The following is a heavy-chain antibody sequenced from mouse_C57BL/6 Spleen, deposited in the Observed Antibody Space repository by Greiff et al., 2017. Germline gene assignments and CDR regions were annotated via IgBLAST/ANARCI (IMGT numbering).Heavy chain of an antibody. Sequence: QVQLQQSGAELAKPGASVKLSCKASGYTFTSYWMHWVKQRPGQGLEWIGYINPSSGYTKYNQKFKDKATLTADKSSSTAYMQLSSLTYEDSAVDYCARGGSSYGYAMDYWGQGTSVTVSS. CDR2: INPSSGYT. J-gene: IGHJ4*01. CDR1: GYTFTSYW. CDR3: ARGGSSYGYAMDY. D-gene: IGHD1-1*01. V-gene: IGHV1-7*01.